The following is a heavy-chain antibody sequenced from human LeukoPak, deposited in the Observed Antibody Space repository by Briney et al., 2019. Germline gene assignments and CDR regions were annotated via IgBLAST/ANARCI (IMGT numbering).Heavy chain of an antibody. CDR3: ARLAKNYDSSGYYASYYFDY. CDR1: GYTFTGYY. V-gene: IGHV1-8*02. CDR2: INPNSGNT. Sequence: ASVKVSCKASGYTFTGYYMHWVRQAPGQGLEWMGWINPNSGNTGYAQKFQGRVTMTRNTSISTAYMELSSLRSEDTAVYYCARLAKNYDSSGYYASYYFDYWGQGTLVTVSS. D-gene: IGHD3-22*01. J-gene: IGHJ4*02.